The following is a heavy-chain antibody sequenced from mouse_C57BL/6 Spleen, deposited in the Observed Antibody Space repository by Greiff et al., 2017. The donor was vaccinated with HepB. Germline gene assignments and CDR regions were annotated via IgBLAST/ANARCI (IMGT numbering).Heavy chain of an antibody. CDR3: ARTFRWLLLDY. Sequence: EVQLQQSGPELVKPGASVKISCKASGYTFTDYYMNWVKQSHGKSLEWIGDINPNNGGTSYNQKFKGKATLTVDKSSSTAYMELRSLTSEDSAVYYCARTFRWLLLDYWGQGTTLTVSS. J-gene: IGHJ2*01. D-gene: IGHD2-3*01. CDR2: INPNNGGT. V-gene: IGHV1-26*01. CDR1: GYTFTDYY.